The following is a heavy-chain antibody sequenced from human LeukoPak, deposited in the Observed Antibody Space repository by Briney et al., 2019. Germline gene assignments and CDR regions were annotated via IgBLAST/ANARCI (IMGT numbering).Heavy chain of an antibody. D-gene: IGHD6-13*01. V-gene: IGHV3-23*01. Sequence: GGSLRLSCAASGFTFSSYAMSWVRQAPGKGLEWVSAISGSGGSTYYADSVKGRFTISRDNSKNTLYLQMNSLRAEDTAVYYCAKAKGDLYSSSWYRSYYFDYWGQGTLVTVSS. CDR3: AKAKGDLYSSSWYRSYYFDY. J-gene: IGHJ4*02. CDR1: GFTFSSYA. CDR2: ISGSGGST.